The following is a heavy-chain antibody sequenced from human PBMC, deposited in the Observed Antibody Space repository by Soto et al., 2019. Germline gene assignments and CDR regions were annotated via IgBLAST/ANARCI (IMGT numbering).Heavy chain of an antibody. CDR1: GFTFSSYS. J-gene: IGHJ6*02. V-gene: IGHV3-48*02. Sequence: EVQLVESGGGLVQPGGSLRLSCAASGFTFSSYSMNWVRQAPGKGLEWVSYISSSSSTIYYADSVKGRFTISRDNAKNSLYLQMNSLRDEDTAVYYCARAPKITMVRGVTTQTDYYYYGMDVWGQGTTVTVSS. CDR2: ISSSSSTI. CDR3: ARAPKITMVRGVTTQTDYYYYGMDV. D-gene: IGHD3-10*01.